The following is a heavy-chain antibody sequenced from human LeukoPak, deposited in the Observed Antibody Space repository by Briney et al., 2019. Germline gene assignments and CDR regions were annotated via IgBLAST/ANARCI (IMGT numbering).Heavy chain of an antibody. Sequence: GGSLRLSCAASGFTFSSYSMNWVRQAPGKGLEWVSYISSSSSTIYYADSVKGRFTISRDNAKNSLYLQMNSLRAEDTAVYYYARPGYCSSTSCYKPHYYYYMDVWGKGTTVTVSS. V-gene: IGHV3-48*04. D-gene: IGHD2-2*02. CDR3: ARPGYCSSTSCYKPHYYYYMDV. CDR1: GFTFSSYS. CDR2: ISSSSSTI. J-gene: IGHJ6*03.